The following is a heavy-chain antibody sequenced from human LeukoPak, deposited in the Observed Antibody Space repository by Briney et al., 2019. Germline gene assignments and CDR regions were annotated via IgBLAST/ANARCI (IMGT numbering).Heavy chain of an antibody. V-gene: IGHV3-7*03. CDR1: GFSFSMYS. CDR2: INSDGSEG. CDR3: ARSSYSSSSSV. J-gene: IGHJ3*01. D-gene: IGHD6-6*01. Sequence: AGGSLRLSCAASGFSFSMYSMNWVRQAPGKGLEWVASINSDGSEGYYADVVKGRFTISRDNAKNSLYLQINSLRAEDTAVYYCARSSYSSSSSVWGQGTMVTVSS.